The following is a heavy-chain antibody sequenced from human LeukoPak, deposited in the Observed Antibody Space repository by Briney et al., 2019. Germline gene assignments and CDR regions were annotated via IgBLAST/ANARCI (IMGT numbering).Heavy chain of an antibody. V-gene: IGHV3-23*01. D-gene: IGHD1-26*01. Sequence: GSLSLSCAASGFTFSSNDMSWVRRAPGEGLEWFSAISCSGGSTYYEASVKGRVTISGDNSKNTLYLQMNSLRAEDTAVYYCASQESGRGGSYNFGYWGQGTLVTVSS. J-gene: IGHJ4*02. CDR3: ASQESGRGGSYNFGY. CDR1: GFTFSSND. CDR2: ISCSGGST.